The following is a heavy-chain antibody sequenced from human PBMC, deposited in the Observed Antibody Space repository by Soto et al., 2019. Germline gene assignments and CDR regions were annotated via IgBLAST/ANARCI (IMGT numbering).Heavy chain of an antibody. V-gene: IGHV4-59*08. CDR3: ARHHES. CDR1: GGSISSYY. J-gene: IGHJ5*02. CDR2: IYYSGST. Sequence: QVQLQESGPGLVKPSETLSLTCTVSGGSISSYYWSWIRQPPGKGLEWIGYIYYSGSTNYNPSLKSRVTISVDTSKNQFSLKLSSVTAADTAVYYCARHHESWGQGTLVNVSS.